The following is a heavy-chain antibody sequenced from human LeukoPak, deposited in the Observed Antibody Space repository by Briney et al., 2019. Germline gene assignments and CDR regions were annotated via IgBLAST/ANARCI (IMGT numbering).Heavy chain of an antibody. V-gene: IGHV1-8*01. D-gene: IGHD2-15*01. J-gene: IGHJ6*02. CDR2: MNPNSGNT. Sequence: GASVKVSCKASGYTFTSYDINWVRQATGQGLEWMGWMNPNSGNTGYAQKFQGRVTMTRNTSISTAYMELSSLRSEDTAVYYCARGAATSHSYYYYGMDVWGQGTTVTVSS. CDR3: ARGAATSHSYYYYGMDV. CDR1: GYTFTSYD.